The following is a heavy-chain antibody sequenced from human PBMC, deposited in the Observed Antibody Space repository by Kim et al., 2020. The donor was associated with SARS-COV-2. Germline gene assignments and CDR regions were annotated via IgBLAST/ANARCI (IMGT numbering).Heavy chain of an antibody. J-gene: IGHJ4*02. Sequence: NYNPPLKSRVAISVDTSKNQFSLNLNSVTAADTAVYYCARTSNNGWPSFDFWGQGTLVTVSS. CDR3: ARTSNNGWPSFDF. D-gene: IGHD2-8*01. V-gene: IGHV4-34*01.